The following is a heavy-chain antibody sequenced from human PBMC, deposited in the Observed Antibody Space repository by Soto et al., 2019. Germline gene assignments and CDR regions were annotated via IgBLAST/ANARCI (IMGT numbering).Heavy chain of an antibody. CDR2: IYDSGST. CDR3: AAPPRY. CDR1: GGSISSYY. Sequence: QVQLQESGPGLVKPSETLSLTCTVSGGSISSYYWSWIRQPPGKGLEWIGYIYDSGSTNYNPSLKSPVTHFVGPAKNQFSLKLDSVAAGGPARYYCAAPPRYWGQGTLVTVSS. D-gene: IGHD6-6*01. V-gene: IGHV4-59*01. J-gene: IGHJ4*02.